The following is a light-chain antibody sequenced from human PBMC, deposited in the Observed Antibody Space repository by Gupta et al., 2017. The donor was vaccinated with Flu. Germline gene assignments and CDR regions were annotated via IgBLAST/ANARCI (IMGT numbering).Light chain of an antibody. CDR2: AAS. CDR1: QSISSY. J-gene: IGKJ1*01. V-gene: IGKV1-39*01. Sequence: IQMTQSPSSLSASVGDRVTITCRASQSISSYLNWYQQKPGKAPKLLIYAASSLQSGVPSRFSGSGSGTDFTLTISNLQPEDFATYYCQQSYSTPGTFGQRTKVEIK. CDR3: QQSYSTPGT.